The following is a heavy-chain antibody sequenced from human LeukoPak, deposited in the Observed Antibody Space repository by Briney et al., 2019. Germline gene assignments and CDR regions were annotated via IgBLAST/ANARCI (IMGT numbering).Heavy chain of an antibody. D-gene: IGHD6-13*01. Sequence: ASVKVSCKASGYTFTSYDINWVRQATGQGLEWMGWLNPNSGNTGYAQKFQGRVTMTRNTSISTAYMELSSLRSEDTAVYYCAREPHPEDEAAAGTVDYWGQGTLVTVSS. CDR3: AREPHPEDEAAAGTVDY. V-gene: IGHV1-8*01. CDR2: LNPNSGNT. J-gene: IGHJ4*02. CDR1: GYTFTSYD.